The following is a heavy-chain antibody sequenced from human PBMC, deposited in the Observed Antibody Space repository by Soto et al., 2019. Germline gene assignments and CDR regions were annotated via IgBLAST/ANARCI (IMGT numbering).Heavy chain of an antibody. D-gene: IGHD1-26*01. CDR2: IYYSGST. J-gene: IGHJ6*02. CDR1: GGSISSSSYY. V-gene: IGHV4-39*01. CDR3: ARHDGTRGSYGYYYYGMDV. Sequence: SETLSLTCTVSGGSISSSSYYWGWIRQPPGKGLEWIGSIYYSGSTYCNPSLKSRVTISVDTSKNQFSLKLSSVTAADTAVYYCARHDGTRGSYGYYYYGMDVWGQGTRVTVSS.